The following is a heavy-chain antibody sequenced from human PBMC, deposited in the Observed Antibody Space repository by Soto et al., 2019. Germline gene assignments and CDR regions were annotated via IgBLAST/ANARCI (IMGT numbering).Heavy chain of an antibody. CDR3: ARSGMDV. V-gene: IGHV3-74*01. J-gene: IGHJ6*02. Sequence: EVQLVESGGGLVQPGGSLRLSCTASGFTCSNYWMHWVRQAPGKGPVWVSRINNDGSSTRHADSVKGRFTISRDNAKNTLYLQMNSLKAEDTGVYYCARSGMDVWGQGTTVTVSS. CDR1: GFTCSNYW. CDR2: INNDGSST.